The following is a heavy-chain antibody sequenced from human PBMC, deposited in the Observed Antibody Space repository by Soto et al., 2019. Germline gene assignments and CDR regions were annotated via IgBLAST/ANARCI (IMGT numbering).Heavy chain of an antibody. D-gene: IGHD3-10*01. V-gene: IGHV4-59*01. CDR1: GGSISSYY. Sequence: SETLSLTCTVSGGSISSYYWSWIRQTPGKGLEWIGYISYTGRTNYNPSLKSRVSFSVDTSKNQFSLKLSSVTAADTAVYYCARDRPHSGSDHWFDPWGQGTLVTVSS. CDR3: ARDRPHSGSDHWFDP. J-gene: IGHJ5*02. CDR2: ISYTGRT.